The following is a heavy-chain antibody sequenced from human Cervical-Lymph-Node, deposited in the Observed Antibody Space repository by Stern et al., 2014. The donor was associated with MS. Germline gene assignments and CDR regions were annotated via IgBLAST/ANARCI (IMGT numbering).Heavy chain of an antibody. CDR1: GFTFSSYN. Sequence: EVQLVESGGGLVKPGGSLRLSCAASGFTFSSYNMNWVRQAPGKGLEWVSSISSSSSYIYYADSVKGRFTISRDNAKNSLYLQMNSLRAEDTAVYYCARSDTARKKTYYYDSSGYYLGYFDYWGQGTLVTVSS. D-gene: IGHD3-22*01. J-gene: IGHJ4*02. CDR3: ARSDTARKKTYYYDSSGYYLGYFDY. CDR2: ISSSSSYI. V-gene: IGHV3-21*01.